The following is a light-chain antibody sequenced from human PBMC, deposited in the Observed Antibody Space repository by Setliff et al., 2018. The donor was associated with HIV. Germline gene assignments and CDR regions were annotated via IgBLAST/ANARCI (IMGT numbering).Light chain of an antibody. CDR1: RSNIGNNY. V-gene: IGLV1-51*02. CDR2: ENN. CDR3: ASWEGSLSVGV. Sequence: QSVLTQPPSISAAPGHQVTISCFGSRSNIGNNYVSWYQQLPGTAPKVLIYENNRRPSGIPDRFSASSSGTSATLVITGRQTGDEAIYYCASWEGSLSVGVFGGGTKVTVL. J-gene: IGLJ2*01.